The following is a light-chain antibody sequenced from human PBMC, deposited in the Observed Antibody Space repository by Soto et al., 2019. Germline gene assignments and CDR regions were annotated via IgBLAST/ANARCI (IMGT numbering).Light chain of an antibody. CDR1: QDISSY. Sequence: AIRMTQSPSSFSASTGDRVTITCRASQDISSYLAWYQQKPGKAPKLLIYAASTLQSGVPSRFSGSGSGTDFTLTISCLQSEDFATYFCQQYYTYPRTFGQGTKVXIK. CDR2: AAS. V-gene: IGKV1-8*01. J-gene: IGKJ1*01. CDR3: QQYYTYPRT.